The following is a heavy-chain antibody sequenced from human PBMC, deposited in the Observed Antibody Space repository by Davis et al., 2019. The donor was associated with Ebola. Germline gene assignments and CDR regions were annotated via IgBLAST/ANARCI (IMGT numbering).Heavy chain of an antibody. CDR3: ARGGYFDWLTRWHYYGMDV. V-gene: IGHV1-8*01. CDR2: MNPNSENT. D-gene: IGHD3-9*01. Sequence: AASVKVSCKASGYTFTTYDIHWVRQATGQGLEWMGWMNPNSENTGYAQKFQGRVTMTRSTSISTAYMELSSLRSEDTAVYYCARGGYFDWLTRWHYYGMDVRGQGTTVTVSS. CDR1: GYTFTTYD. J-gene: IGHJ6*02.